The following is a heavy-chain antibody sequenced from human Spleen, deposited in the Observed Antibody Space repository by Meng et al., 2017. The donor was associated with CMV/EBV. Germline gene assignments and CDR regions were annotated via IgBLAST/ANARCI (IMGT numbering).Heavy chain of an antibody. J-gene: IGHJ4*02. CDR3: AKIKIAPIEGNYFDY. D-gene: IGHD6-13*01. Sequence: GESLKISCAASGFTVSSNYMSWVRQAPGKGLEWVSAISGSGGSTYHADSVKGRFTISRDNSKNTLYLQINSLRAEDTAVYYCAKIKIAPIEGNYFDYWGQGTLVTVSS. V-gene: IGHV3-23*01. CDR2: ISGSGGST. CDR1: GFTVSSNY.